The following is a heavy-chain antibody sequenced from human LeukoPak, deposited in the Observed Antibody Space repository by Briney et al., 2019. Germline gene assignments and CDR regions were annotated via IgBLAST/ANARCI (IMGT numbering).Heavy chain of an antibody. D-gene: IGHD3-10*02. V-gene: IGHV3-48*03. CDR2: ISSSGSTI. CDR1: GLTFSNSG. J-gene: IGHJ6*04. CDR3: AELGITMIGGV. Sequence: GGSLRLSCATSGLTFSNSGMSWVRQAPGKGLEWVSYISSSGSTIYYADSVKGRFTISRDNAKNSLYLQMNSLRAEDTAVYYCAELGITMIGGVWGKGTTVTISS.